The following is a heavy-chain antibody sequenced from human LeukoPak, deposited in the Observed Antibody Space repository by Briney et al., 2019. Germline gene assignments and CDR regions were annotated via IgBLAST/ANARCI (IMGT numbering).Heavy chain of an antibody. V-gene: IGHV3-7*01. CDR2: IKHDGSQI. Sequence: GGSLTLXCAASGFTFSDYWMSWVRQAPGKGLEWVANIKHDGSQIYYVASVKGRFTISRDNAQSSLFLQMNSLRAEDTAVYFCARDVVAGRDYWGQGTLVTVSS. D-gene: IGHD6-19*01. CDR3: ARDVVAGRDY. J-gene: IGHJ4*02. CDR1: GFTFSDYW.